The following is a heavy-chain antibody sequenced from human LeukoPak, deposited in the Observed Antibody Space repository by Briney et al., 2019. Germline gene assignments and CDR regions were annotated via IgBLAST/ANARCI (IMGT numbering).Heavy chain of an antibody. V-gene: IGHV1-69*05. J-gene: IGHJ4*02. CDR1: GGTFSSYA. CDR2: IIPIFGTA. CDR3: ARDLRAYYDILTGPLDY. Sequence: SVKVSCKASGGTFSSYAISWVRQAPGQGLEWMGGIIPIFGTANYAQKFQGRVTITTDESTSTAYMELSSLRSEDTAVYYCARDLRAYYDILTGPLDYWGQGTLVTVSS. D-gene: IGHD3-9*01.